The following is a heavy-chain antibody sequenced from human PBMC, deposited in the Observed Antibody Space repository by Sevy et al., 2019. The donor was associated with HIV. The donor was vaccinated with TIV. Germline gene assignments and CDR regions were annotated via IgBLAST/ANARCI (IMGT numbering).Heavy chain of an antibody. Sequence: GESLKISCKGSGYSFTSYWNSWVRQMPGKGLEWMGRIDPSDFYTNYSPSFQGHVTISADKSISTAYLQWSSLKASDTAMYYCASHGAFSYWFDPWGQGTLVTVSS. CDR1: GYSFTSYW. D-gene: IGHD3-10*01. CDR3: ASHGAFSYWFDP. CDR2: IDPSDFYT. V-gene: IGHV5-10-1*01. J-gene: IGHJ5*02.